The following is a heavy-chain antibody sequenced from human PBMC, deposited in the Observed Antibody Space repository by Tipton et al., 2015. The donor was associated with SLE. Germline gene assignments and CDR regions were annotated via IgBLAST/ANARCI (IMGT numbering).Heavy chain of an antibody. Sequence: TLSLTCAVSGYSISSGYYWGWIRQPPGKGLEWIGSIYHSGSTYYNPSLKSRVTISVDTSKNQFSLKLSSVTAADTALYYCARGTNYDSSGYYSYWGQGTLVTVSS. D-gene: IGHD3-22*01. J-gene: IGHJ4*02. CDR2: IYHSGST. CDR3: ARGTNYDSSGYYSY. CDR1: GYSISSGYY. V-gene: IGHV4-38-2*01.